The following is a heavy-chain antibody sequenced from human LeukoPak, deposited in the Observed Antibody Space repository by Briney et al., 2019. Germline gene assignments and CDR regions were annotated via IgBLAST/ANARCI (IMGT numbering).Heavy chain of an antibody. CDR3: ARSPYYMDV. Sequence: PSETLSLTCTVSGGSISSSSYYWGWIRQPPGKGLEWIGYIYYSGSTNYNPSLKSRVTISVDTSKNQFSLKLSSVTAADTAVYYCARSPYYMDVWGKGTTVTVSS. J-gene: IGHJ6*03. CDR1: GGSISSSSYY. CDR2: IYYSGST. V-gene: IGHV4-61*05.